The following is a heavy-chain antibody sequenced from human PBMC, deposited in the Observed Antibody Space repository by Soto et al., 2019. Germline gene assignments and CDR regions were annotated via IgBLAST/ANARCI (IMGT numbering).Heavy chain of an antibody. J-gene: IGHJ2*01. CDR3: ARVGGGGDCCTNWYFDL. V-gene: IGHV3-64*01. CDR2: ISRNGGST. Sequence: EVQLVESGGGLVQPGGSLRLSCAASGFTFNSYAMHWVRQAPGKGLEYVSSISRNGGSTYYANSVKGRFTISRDNSKNTLYLQMGSPRTEDMAVYYCARVGGGGDCCTNWYFDLWGRGTLVTVSS. CDR1: GFTFNSYA. D-gene: IGHD2-21*02.